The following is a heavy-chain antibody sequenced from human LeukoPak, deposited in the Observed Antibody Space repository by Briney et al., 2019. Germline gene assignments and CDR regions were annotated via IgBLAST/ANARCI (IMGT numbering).Heavy chain of an antibody. V-gene: IGHV1-2*02. CDR3: AREGAGDGYNFGFDY. J-gene: IGHJ4*02. Sequence: ASVKVSCKASGYTFTVYYMHCVRHAPGQGLEWMGWINLNSGGTNYAQKFQGRVTMTRDTSISTAFIELSRLRSDDTAVYYCAREGAGDGYNFGFDYWGQGTLVTVSS. D-gene: IGHD5-24*01. CDR2: INLNSGGT. CDR1: GYTFTVYY.